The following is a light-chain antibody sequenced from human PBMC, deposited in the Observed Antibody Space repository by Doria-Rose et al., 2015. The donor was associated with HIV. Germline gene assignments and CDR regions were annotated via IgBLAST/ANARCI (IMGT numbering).Light chain of an antibody. J-gene: IGKJ1*01. Sequence: TQSPRTLSMSPGDRATLSCRASQSFSSTYLAWYQQKPGQARSLLIYDGSTRDTGIPDRFSASRSGTDFTLTINRLEPEDFALYYCHQYGTSWTFGQGTKVEI. V-gene: IGKV3-20*01. CDR3: HQYGTSWT. CDR2: DGS. CDR1: QSFSSTY.